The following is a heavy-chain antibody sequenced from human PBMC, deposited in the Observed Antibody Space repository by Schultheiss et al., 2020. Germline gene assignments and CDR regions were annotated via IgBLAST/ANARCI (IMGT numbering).Heavy chain of an antibody. J-gene: IGHJ4*02. CDR1: GYTFTSYG. V-gene: IGHV1-69*04. CDR3: ARDRGAFDY. Sequence: SVKVSCKASGYTFTSYGISWVRQAPGQGLEWMGRIIPILGIANYAQKFQGRVTITADKSTSTAYMELRSLRSDDTAVYYCARDRGAFDYWGQGTLVTVSS. CDR2: IIPILGIA. D-gene: IGHD1-26*01.